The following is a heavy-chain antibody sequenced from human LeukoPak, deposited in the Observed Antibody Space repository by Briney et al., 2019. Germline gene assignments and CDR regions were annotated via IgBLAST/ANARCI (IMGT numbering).Heavy chain of an antibody. Sequence: AGGSLRLSCAASGFTFTSYWMHWVRQAPGKGLVWVSRIKSDESTRDYADFVKGRFTISRDNARNTVYLQMNSLIAEDTAVYYCARASGSYFSYYYYGMDVWGQGTTVTVSS. CDR2: IKSDESTR. V-gene: IGHV3-74*01. D-gene: IGHD1-26*01. J-gene: IGHJ6*02. CDR1: GFTFTSYW. CDR3: ARASGSYFSYYYYGMDV.